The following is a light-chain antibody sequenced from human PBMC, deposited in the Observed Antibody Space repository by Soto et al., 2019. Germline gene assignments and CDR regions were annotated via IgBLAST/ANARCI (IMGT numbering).Light chain of an antibody. CDR3: SSYTSSTTLYV. J-gene: IGLJ1*01. Sequence: QSVLTQPAAVSGSPGQSITSSCTGTSSDFAAYNYVSWYQQHPGKAPKLMIYEVSNRPSGVSNRFSGSKSGNTASLTISGLQAEDEADYYCSSYTSSTTLYVFGTGTKVTVL. CDR1: SSDFAAYNY. V-gene: IGLV2-14*01. CDR2: EVS.